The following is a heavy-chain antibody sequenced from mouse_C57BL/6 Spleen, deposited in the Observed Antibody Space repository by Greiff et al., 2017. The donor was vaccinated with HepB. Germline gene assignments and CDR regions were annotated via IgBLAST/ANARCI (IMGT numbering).Heavy chain of an antibody. J-gene: IGHJ1*03. V-gene: IGHV1-18*01. CDR1: GYTFTDYN. CDR2: INPNNGGT. D-gene: IGHD2-5*01. CDR3: ARRSNDWYFDV. Sequence: EVQLVESGPELVKPGASVKIPCKASGYTFTDYNMDWVKQSHGKSLEWIGDINPNNGGTIYNQKFKGKATLTVDKSSSTAYMELRSLTSEDTAVYYCARRSNDWYFDVWGTGTTVTVSS.